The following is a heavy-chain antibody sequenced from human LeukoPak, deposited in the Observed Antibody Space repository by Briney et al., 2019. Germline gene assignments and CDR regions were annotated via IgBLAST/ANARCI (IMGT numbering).Heavy chain of an antibody. J-gene: IGHJ4*02. D-gene: IGHD2/OR15-2a*01. CDR3: ARQGVPFNIDY. Sequence: SEILSLTCTVSGGSISSYYWSWIRQPPGKGLEWIGYIYYSGSTNYNPSLKSRVTISVDTSKNQFSLKLSSVTAADTAVYYCARQGVPFNIDYWGQGTLVTASS. CDR2: IYYSGST. V-gene: IGHV4-59*08. CDR1: GGSISSYY.